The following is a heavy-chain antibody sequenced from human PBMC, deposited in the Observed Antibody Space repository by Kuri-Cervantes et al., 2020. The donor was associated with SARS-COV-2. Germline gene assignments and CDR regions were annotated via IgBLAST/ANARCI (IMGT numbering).Heavy chain of an antibody. CDR3: AKADYCSGGSCYPGGAFDI. CDR2: IRYDGSNK. Sequence: WGSLRLSCAASGFTFSSYGMHWVRQAPGKGLEWVAFIRYDGSNKYYADSVKGRFTISRDNSKNTLYLQMNSLRAEDTAVYYCAKADYCSGGSCYPGGAFDIWGQGTMVTVSS. CDR1: GFTFSSYG. J-gene: IGHJ3*02. V-gene: IGHV3-30*02. D-gene: IGHD2-15*01.